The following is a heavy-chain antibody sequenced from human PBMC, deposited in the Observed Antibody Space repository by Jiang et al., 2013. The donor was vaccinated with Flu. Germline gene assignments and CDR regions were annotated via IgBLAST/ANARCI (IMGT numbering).Heavy chain of an antibody. D-gene: IGHD3-22*01. Sequence: SGAEVKNPGASVKVSCKASGYTFSSYGVSWVRQAPGLGLEWMGWINADSVNRQYAQKFQGRVTMTTDTSTSTAYMELRSLRSDDTAVYYCARDLGTYYYDHSGHMVDYWGQGTLVTVSS. J-gene: IGHJ4*02. CDR3: ARDLGTYYYDHSGHMVDY. V-gene: IGHV1-18*01. CDR1: GYTFSSYG. CDR2: INADSVNR.